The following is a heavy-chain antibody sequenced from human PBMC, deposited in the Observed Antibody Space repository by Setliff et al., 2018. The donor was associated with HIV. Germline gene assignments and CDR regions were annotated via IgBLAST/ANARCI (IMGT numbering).Heavy chain of an antibody. CDR1: GGSISSGSYY. Sequence: PSETLSLTCTVSGGSISSGSYYWSWIRQHAGKGLEWIGHIYTSGNTNYNPSLKSRVTIPVDTSKNQFSLKLSSVTAADTAVYYCARERVAATSPQYFDYWGQGTLVTVSS. CDR2: IYTSGNT. D-gene: IGHD2-15*01. J-gene: IGHJ4*02. CDR3: ARERVAATSPQYFDY. V-gene: IGHV4-61*09.